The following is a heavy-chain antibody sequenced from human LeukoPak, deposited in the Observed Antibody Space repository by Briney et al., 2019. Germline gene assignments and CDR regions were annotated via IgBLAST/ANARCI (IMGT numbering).Heavy chain of an antibody. CDR1: GGSISTTNNY. D-gene: IGHD3-3*01. J-gene: IGHJ4*02. Sequence: SSETLSLTCTVSGGSISTTNNYWGCLPQPPGKGLDWIGSIYYSGSTYYSPFHKRRVTISVDTTKTQFFLILTSMTAADTAMYYCARVAPATTFGVVTHRIFDYWGQGTLVTVSS. CDR2: IYYSGST. V-gene: IGHV4-39*07. CDR3: ARVAPATTFGVVTHRIFDY.